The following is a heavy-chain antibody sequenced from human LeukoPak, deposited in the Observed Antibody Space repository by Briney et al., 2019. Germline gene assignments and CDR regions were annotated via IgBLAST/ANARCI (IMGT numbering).Heavy chain of an antibody. CDR1: GYTFSSYG. J-gene: IGHJ4*02. CDR2: ISAYNGNT. CDR3: ARDSPDGSGTYYNDSPDY. D-gene: IGHD3-10*01. Sequence: ASVTVSCKASGYTFSSYGIGWVRRAPGQGLEWMGWISAYNGNTNYRQKLQGRVTLTTDTSTSTAYMDLRSLRSDDTAIYYCARDSPDGSGTYYNDSPDYWGQGTLVTVSS. V-gene: IGHV1-18*01.